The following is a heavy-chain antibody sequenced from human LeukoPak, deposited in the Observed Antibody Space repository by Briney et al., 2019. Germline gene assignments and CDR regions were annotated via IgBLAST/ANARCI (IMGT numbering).Heavy chain of an antibody. CDR3: TSILGY. D-gene: IGHD3-16*01. J-gene: IGHJ4*02. V-gene: IGHV3-15*01. CDR1: GFTYKIDC. Sequence: GGSLRLSCTASGFTYKIDCMTWLRQAPGKGLEWVGRIQTITDGGTTDYAAPVRGRFTISRDDSKNTLYLQMNSLKTEDTAVYYFTSILGYWGQGTLVIVSS. CDR2: IQTITDGGTT.